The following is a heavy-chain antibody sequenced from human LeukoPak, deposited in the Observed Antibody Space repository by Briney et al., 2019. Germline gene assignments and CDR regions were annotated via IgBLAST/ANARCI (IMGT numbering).Heavy chain of an antibody. CDR3: ARSEFLEWFHAFDI. V-gene: IGHV5-51*01. D-gene: IGHD3-3*01. CDR1: GYSFTSYW. CDR2: IYPGDSDT. J-gene: IGHJ3*02. Sequence: GESLKISCKGSGYSFTSYWIGRVRQLPGKGLEWMGIIYPGDSDTRYSPSFQGQVTISADKSISTAYLQWSSLKASDTAMYYCARSEFLEWFHAFDIWGQGTMVTVSS.